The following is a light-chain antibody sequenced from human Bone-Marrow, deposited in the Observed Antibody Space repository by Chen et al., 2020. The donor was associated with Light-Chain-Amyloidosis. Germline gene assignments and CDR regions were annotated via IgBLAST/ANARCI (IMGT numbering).Light chain of an antibody. CDR3: QSADSSGTYEVI. CDR2: RDT. J-gene: IGLJ2*01. Sequence: SYELTQPPSVSVSPGQTARITCSGDDLPTKYAYWYQQKPGQAPVLVIHRDTERPSGISDRFSRSSSGTTATLTISGVQAEDEADYHCQSADSSGTYEVIFGGGTKLTVL. CDR1: DLPTKY. V-gene: IGLV3-25*03.